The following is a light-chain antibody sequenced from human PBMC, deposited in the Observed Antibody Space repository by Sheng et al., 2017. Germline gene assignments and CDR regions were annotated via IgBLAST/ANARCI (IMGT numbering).Light chain of an antibody. CDR3: QTWGTGIQV. V-gene: IGLV4-69*01. Sequence: QLVVTQSPSASASLGASVKLTCTLSSGHSSYVIAWHQQQPEKGPRYLMKLRSDGSHDTGDGIPDRFSGSSSGAERYLTISSLQSEDEAVYYCQTWGTGIQVFGGGTQLTVL. J-gene: IGLJ2*01. CDR2: LRSDGSH. CDR1: SGHSSYV.